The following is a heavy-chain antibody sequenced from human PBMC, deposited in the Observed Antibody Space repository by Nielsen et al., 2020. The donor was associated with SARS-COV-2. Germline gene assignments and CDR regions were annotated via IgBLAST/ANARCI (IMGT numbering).Heavy chain of an antibody. J-gene: IGHJ4*01. Sequence: GESLKISCAASGFTFSDYYMSWIRQVPGKGLEWVSYISSSGYTNYADSVRGRFTISRDNAKNSVYLQMNSLRAEDTAVYYCAREGRKLPLDYWGQGTLVTVSS. D-gene: IGHD5-24*01. CDR2: ISSSGYT. CDR3: AREGRKLPLDY. CDR1: GFTFSDYY. V-gene: IGHV3-11*05.